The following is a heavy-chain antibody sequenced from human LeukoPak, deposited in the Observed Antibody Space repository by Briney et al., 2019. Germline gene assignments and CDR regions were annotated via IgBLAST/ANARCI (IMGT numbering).Heavy chain of an antibody. CDR3: AKDFGPIVVVPAAIPDY. J-gene: IGHJ4*02. CDR1: GFTFSSYW. D-gene: IGHD2-2*02. V-gene: IGHV3-74*01. Sequence: QPGGSLRLSCAASGFTFSSYWMHWVRQAPGKGLVWVSRINSDGSSTSYADSVKGRFTISRDNAKNTLYLQMNSLRAEDTAVYYCAKDFGPIVVVPAAIPDYWGQGTLVTVSS. CDR2: INSDGSST.